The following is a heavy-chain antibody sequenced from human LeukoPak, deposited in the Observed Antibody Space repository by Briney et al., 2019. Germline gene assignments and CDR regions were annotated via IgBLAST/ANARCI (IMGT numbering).Heavy chain of an antibody. CDR1: GFTFSSYW. V-gene: IGHV3-7*01. J-gene: IGHJ4*02. Sequence: GSLRPSCAASGFTFSSYWMSWVRPAPGKGLEWVANIKQDGSEKYYVDSVKGRFTISRDNAKNSLYLQMNSLRAEDAAVYYCARREEWELLYYFDYWGQGTLVTVSS. D-gene: IGHD1-26*01. CDR2: IKQDGSEK. CDR3: ARREEWELLYYFDY.